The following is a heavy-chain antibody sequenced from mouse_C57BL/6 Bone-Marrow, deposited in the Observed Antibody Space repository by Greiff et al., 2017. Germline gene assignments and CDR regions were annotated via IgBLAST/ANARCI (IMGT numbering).Heavy chain of an antibody. CDR3: ARSVYYYGSSYDYYAMDY. V-gene: IGHV1-64*01. Sequence: QVQLQQPGAELVKPGASVKLSCKASGYTFTSYWMHWVKQRPGQGLEWIGMIHPNSGSTNYNEKFKSKATLTVDKSSSTAYMQLSSLTSEDSAVYYCARSVYYYGSSYDYYAMDYWGQGTSVTVSS. CDR2: IHPNSGST. D-gene: IGHD1-1*01. J-gene: IGHJ4*01. CDR1: GYTFTSYW.